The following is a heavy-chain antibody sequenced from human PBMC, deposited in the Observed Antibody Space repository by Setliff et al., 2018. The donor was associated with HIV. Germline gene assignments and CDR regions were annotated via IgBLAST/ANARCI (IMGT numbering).Heavy chain of an antibody. D-gene: IGHD3-3*01. J-gene: IGHJ5*02. V-gene: IGHV4-61*09. CDR2: IYVGGSV. CDR1: GGSMNSDSYS. CDR3: ARAKTIGVSAVFFDP. Sequence: PSETLSLTCTVSGGSMNSDSYSWTWLRQPAGKGPELIGHIYVGGSVIYNPSLASRVTISMVPSKNQFSLDLSSVTAADTAKYYCARAKTIGVSAVFFDPWGQGRPVTGSS.